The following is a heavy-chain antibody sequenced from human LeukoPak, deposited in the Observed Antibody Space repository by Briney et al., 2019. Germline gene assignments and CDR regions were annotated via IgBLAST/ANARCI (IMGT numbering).Heavy chain of an antibody. J-gene: IGHJ4*02. CDR1: GSTFSSYG. CDR2: ISYDGSNK. D-gene: IGHD5-12*01. Sequence: GGSLRLSCAASGSTFSSYGMHWVRQAPGKGLEWVAVISYDGSNKYYADSVKGRFTISRDNSKNTLYLQMNSLRVEGTAVYYCAKGNGGGYSGYVGYFDYWGQGTLVTVSS. CDR3: AKGNGGGYSGYVGYFDY. V-gene: IGHV3-30*18.